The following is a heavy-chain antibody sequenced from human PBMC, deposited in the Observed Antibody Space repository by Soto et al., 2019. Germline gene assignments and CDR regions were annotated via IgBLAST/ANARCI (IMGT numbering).Heavy chain of an antibody. D-gene: IGHD6-6*01. V-gene: IGHV5-10-1*01. Sequence: GESLKISCKGSGYGFTSYWISWVRQMPGKGLEWMGRIDPSDSYTNYSPSFQGHVTISADKSISTAYLQWSSLKASDTAMYYCARQEIAARTYYYYGMDVWGQGTTVTVSS. CDR1: GYGFTSYW. CDR2: IDPSDSYT. CDR3: ARQEIAARTYYYYGMDV. J-gene: IGHJ6*02.